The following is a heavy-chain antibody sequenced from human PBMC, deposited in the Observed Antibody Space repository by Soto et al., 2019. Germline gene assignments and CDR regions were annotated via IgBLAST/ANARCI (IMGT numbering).Heavy chain of an antibody. CDR1: GGTFSNFG. J-gene: IGHJ5*02. CDR3: AKDVGFQQLLFVFET. CDR2: IIPIFASS. Sequence: QVQLVQSGAEVKKPGSSARVSCKASGGTFSNFGFSWVRQAPGQGLEWMGGIIPIFASSNYAQKFQGRLTITADESTSTAYMDLSSLRSEDTAVYFCAKDVGFQQLLFVFETWGQGTLVTVSS. D-gene: IGHD6-13*01. V-gene: IGHV1-69*01.